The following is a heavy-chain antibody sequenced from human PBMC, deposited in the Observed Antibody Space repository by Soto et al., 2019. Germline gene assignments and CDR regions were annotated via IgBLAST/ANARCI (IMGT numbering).Heavy chain of an antibody. Sequence: ASVKVSCKASGYTFTSYAMHWVRQAPGQRLEWMGWINAGNGNTKYSQKFQGRVTITRDASASTAYMELSSLRSEDTAVYYCARLPSPPYYYYYGMDVWGQGTKVTVSS. CDR2: INAGNGNT. CDR1: GYTFTSYA. V-gene: IGHV1-3*01. J-gene: IGHJ6*02. CDR3: ARLPSPPYYYYYGMDV.